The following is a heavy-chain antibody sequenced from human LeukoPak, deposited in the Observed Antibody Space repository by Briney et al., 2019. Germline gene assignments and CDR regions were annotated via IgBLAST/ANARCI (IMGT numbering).Heavy chain of an antibody. CDR2: MKQDGSEK. CDR1: GFTFSNYW. Sequence: GGSLRLSCAASGFTFSNYWMIWVRQAPGKGLEWVGNMKQDGSEKRYADSVRGRFSISRDNAQTSLYLQMNSLRAEDTAVYYCARASDPWLQLTWGQGTLVTVSS. CDR3: ARASDPWLQLT. V-gene: IGHV3-7*05. D-gene: IGHD5-24*01. J-gene: IGHJ5*02.